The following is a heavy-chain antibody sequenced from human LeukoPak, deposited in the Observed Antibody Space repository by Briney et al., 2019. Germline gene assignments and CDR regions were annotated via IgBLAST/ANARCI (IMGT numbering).Heavy chain of an antibody. CDR1: GGSISSGLYY. CDR2: IYPSGST. Sequence: SETLSLTCNVSGGSISSGLYYWSWIRQPAGKGLEWIGRIYPSGSTYYNSSLKTRVTISLDTSKNEVSLNLSFVTAADTAVYYCASGIITKSGVAYWGQGTLVTVSS. V-gene: IGHV4-61*02. CDR3: ASGIITKSGVAY. D-gene: IGHD3-3*01. J-gene: IGHJ4*02.